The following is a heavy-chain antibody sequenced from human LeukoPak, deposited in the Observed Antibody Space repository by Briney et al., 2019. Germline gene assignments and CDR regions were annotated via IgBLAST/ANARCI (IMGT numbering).Heavy chain of an antibody. V-gene: IGHV3-21*01. Sequence: GGSLRLSCAASGFTFSSYSMNWVRQAPGKGLEWVSSISSSSSYVYYAESVKGRFTISRDNAKNSLYLQMNSLRAEDTAVYYCAARSQGFDYWGQGTLVTVSS. J-gene: IGHJ4*02. CDR3: AARSQGFDY. CDR2: ISSSSSYV. CDR1: GFTFSSYS.